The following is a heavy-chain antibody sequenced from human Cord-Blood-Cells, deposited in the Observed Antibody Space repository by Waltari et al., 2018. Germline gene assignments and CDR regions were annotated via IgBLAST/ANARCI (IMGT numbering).Heavy chain of an antibody. V-gene: IGHV1-2*02. D-gene: IGHD3-10*01. CDR2: INPNSGGT. J-gene: IGHJ3*02. CDR3: ARVSDRYDAFDI. CDR1: GYTFTGYY. Sequence: QVQLVQSGAEVKKPGASVKVSCKASGYTFTGYYMHWVRQAPGQGLEWMGWINPNSGGTTYAQKFQGRVSMTRDTSISTAYMELSRLRSDDTAVYYCARVSDRYDAFDIWGQGTMVTVSS.